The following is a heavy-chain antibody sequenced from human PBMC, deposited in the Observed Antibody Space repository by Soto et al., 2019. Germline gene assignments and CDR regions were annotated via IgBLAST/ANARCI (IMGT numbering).Heavy chain of an antibody. CDR3: ARDRHVWGSYFFDH. Sequence: PGGSLRLSCAASGFTFNRNWMTWVRQAPGKGLGWVANINQDGSEKYYVDSVKGRFTISRDNTKSSLYLQMNSLRAEDTAVYHCARDRHVWGSYFFDHWGQGILVTVSS. J-gene: IGHJ4*02. CDR2: INQDGSEK. D-gene: IGHD3-16*01. CDR1: GFTFNRNW. V-gene: IGHV3-7*01.